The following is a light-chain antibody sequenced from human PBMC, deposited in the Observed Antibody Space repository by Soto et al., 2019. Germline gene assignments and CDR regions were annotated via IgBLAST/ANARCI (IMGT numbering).Light chain of an antibody. V-gene: IGKV3-15*01. CDR2: HAS. J-gene: IGKJ4*01. CDR3: QQDNKWPLT. Sequence: EIVMTQSPATLSVSPGERATLSCRASQSVSSNLAWYQQKPGQAPRLLIYHASTRATGIPARFSGSGSGTEFTLTLSSLQSEDFAVYYCQQDNKWPLTFGGGTKVEIK. CDR1: QSVSSN.